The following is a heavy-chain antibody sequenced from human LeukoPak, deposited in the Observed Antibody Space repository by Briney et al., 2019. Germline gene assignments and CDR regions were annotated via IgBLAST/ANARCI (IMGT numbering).Heavy chain of an antibody. CDR2: TSGSGGST. CDR3: AKAVRGVNPHDAFDI. CDR1: GFTFSSYA. J-gene: IGHJ3*02. V-gene: IGHV3-23*01. D-gene: IGHD3-10*01. Sequence: GGSLRLSCAASGFTFSSYAMSWVRLAPGKGLEWVSGTSGSGGSTYYADSVKGRFTMSRDNSKNTLYLQMNSLRAEDTAVYYCAKAVRGVNPHDAFDIWGQGTMVTVSS.